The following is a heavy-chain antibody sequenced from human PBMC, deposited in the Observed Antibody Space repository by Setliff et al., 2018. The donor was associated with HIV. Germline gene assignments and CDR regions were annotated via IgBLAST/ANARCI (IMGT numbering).Heavy chain of an antibody. V-gene: IGHV4-61*09. CDR1: GGSINRGTYY. J-gene: IGHJ6*01. Sequence: PSETLSLTCSVSGGSINRGTYYWTWNRQSAGKGLEWIGHIYITGDTNYNPSLTSRVTMSIDTSKNQFSLKLSSVTAADTAVYYCARDNSYYYGSGSHYWYGMDVWGQGTTVTVSS. D-gene: IGHD3-10*01. CDR3: ARDNSYYYGSGSHYWYGMDV. CDR2: IYITGDT.